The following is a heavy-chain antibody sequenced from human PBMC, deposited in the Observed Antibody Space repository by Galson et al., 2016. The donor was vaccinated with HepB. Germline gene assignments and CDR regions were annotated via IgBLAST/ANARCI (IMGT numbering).Heavy chain of an antibody. Sequence: SLRLSCAASGFMFSSYWMSWVRQAPGKGLEWVANLNKDGSEKYYMDSVKGRFSISRDNAKNTLYLQMNSLRAEDTAVYYCARDPSYYSGMDVWGQGTTVTVSS. CDR2: LNKDGSEK. J-gene: IGHJ6*02. CDR3: ARDPSYYSGMDV. V-gene: IGHV3-7*01. CDR1: GFMFSSYW.